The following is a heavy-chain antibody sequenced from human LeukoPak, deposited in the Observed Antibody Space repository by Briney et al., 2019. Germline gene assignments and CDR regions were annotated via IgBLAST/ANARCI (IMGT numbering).Heavy chain of an antibody. CDR3: ARGGGIAPVYYYYMDV. Sequence: ASVKVSCKASGYTFTSYYMHWVRQAPGQGLEWMGIINPSGGSTSYAQKFQGRVTMTRDTSTSTVYMELSSLRSEDTAVYYCARGGGIAPVYYYYMDVWGKGTTVTVSS. V-gene: IGHV1-46*01. CDR1: GYTFTSYY. J-gene: IGHJ6*03. D-gene: IGHD6-13*01. CDR2: INPSGGST.